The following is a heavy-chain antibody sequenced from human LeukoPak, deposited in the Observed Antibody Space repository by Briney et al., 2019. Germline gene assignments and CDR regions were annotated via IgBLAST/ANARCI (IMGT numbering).Heavy chain of an antibody. CDR1: GFTFSNYS. J-gene: IGHJ4*02. V-gene: IGHV3-33*01. D-gene: IGHD2-15*01. Sequence: PGRSLRLSCAASGFTFSNYSMHWVRQAPGKGLEWVAVIWYDGSNKYYADSVKGRFTISRDNSKNTLYLQMNSLRAEDTAVYYCATYKGYCSGGSCFRLDYWGQGTLVTVSS. CDR2: IWYDGSNK. CDR3: ATYKGYCSGGSCFRLDY.